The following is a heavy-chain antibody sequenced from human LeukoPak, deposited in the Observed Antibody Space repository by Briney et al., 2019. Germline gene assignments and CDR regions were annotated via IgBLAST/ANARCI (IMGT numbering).Heavy chain of an antibody. CDR1: GFTFNNYS. J-gene: IGHJ4*02. Sequence: PGGYLSLPCVASGFTFNNYSMNWVRQAPGKGLEWVSSIRSSSTYIYHADSVKGRFTISRDNAKNSLYLQMNSLRAEDTAVYYCARDSGIYRTIDYWGQGTLVTVSS. V-gene: IGHV3-21*01. CDR3: ARDSGIYRTIDY. CDR2: IRSSSTYI. D-gene: IGHD1-26*01.